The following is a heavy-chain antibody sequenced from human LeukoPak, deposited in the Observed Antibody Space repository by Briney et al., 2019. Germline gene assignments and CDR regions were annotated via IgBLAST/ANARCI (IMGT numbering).Heavy chain of an antibody. Sequence: SETLSLTCTVSGGSISSSSYYWGWIRQPPGKGLEWIGSIYCSGSTYYNPSLKSRVTISVDTSKNQFSLKLSSVTAADTAVYYCARQAGGFYYYFMDVWGKGTTVTVSS. CDR3: ARQAGGFYYYFMDV. J-gene: IGHJ6*03. CDR1: GGSISSSSYY. CDR2: IYCSGST. D-gene: IGHD4-23*01. V-gene: IGHV4-39*01.